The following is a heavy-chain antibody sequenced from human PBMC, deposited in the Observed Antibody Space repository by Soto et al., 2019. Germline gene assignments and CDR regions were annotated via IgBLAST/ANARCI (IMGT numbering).Heavy chain of an antibody. CDR1: VGTFSTYA. V-gene: IGHV1-69*13. CDR2: IIPIFGTA. J-gene: IGHJ6*02. CDR3: ARDLGVRGVIIGPDHYSGMDV. D-gene: IGHD3-10*01. Sequence: AVKGSCKASVGTFSTYAISWVRQAPGQGLEWMGRIIPIFGTANYAQKFQGRVTITADESKNQFSLKLSSVTAADTAVYYCARDLGVRGVIIGPDHYSGMDVWGQGTTVTVSS.